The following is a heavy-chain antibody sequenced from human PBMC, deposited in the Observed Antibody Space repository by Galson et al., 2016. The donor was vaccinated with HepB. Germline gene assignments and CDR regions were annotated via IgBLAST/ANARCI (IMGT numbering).Heavy chain of an antibody. CDR3: VEQRKGAPYGMDV. Sequence: CAIPGDSVSSNSAAWNWIRQSPSRGLEWLGRTYYRSKWYNDYAVSVKSRIIVNPDTSKNQFSLQLNSVTPEDTAVYYCVEQRKGAPYGMDVWGQGTLVTVSS. CDR1: GDSVSSNSAA. J-gene: IGHJ6*02. V-gene: IGHV6-1*01. D-gene: IGHD1/OR15-1a*01. CDR2: TYYRSKWYN.